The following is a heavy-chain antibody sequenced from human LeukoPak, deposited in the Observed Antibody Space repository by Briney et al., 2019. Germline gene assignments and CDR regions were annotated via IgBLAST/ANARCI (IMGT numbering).Heavy chain of an antibody. CDR3: AKVHLYSFTPPLDY. D-gene: IGHD2-21*01. CDR1: GFTFSSYG. Sequence: SGGSLRLSCAASGFTFSSYGMHWVRQAPGKGLEWVALISNDGSQKYSADSVKGRFTISRDNSKNMVYLQMNRLRAEDTAVYYCAKVHLYSFTPPLDYWGQGTLVTVSS. V-gene: IGHV3-30*18. CDR2: ISNDGSQK. J-gene: IGHJ4*02.